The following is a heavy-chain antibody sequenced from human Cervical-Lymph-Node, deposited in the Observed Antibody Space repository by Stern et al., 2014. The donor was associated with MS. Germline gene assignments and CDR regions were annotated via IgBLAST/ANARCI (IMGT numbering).Heavy chain of an antibody. J-gene: IGHJ6*02. CDR1: GYTFTSYY. D-gene: IGHD6-19*01. CDR2: INPSGGST. CDR3: AREVAGHRLGMMDV. V-gene: IGHV1-46*01. Sequence: QVQLVQSGAEVKKPGASVKVSCKASGYTFTSYYMHWVRQAPGQGLEWMGIINPSGGSTSYAQKFQGRVTMTRDTSTSTVYMELSSLRCEETAVYFCAREVAGHRLGMMDVWGQGTTVTVSS.